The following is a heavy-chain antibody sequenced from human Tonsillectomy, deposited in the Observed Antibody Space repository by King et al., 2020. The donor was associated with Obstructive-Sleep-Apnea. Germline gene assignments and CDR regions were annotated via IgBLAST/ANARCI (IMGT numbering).Heavy chain of an antibody. V-gene: IGHV2-5*01. Sequence: TLKESGATLVKPTQTLTPTCTISGFSPSTAGVGVGWIRQPPGKALDWLALIYWYYEKRYSPYLKRRITITKDTSKNQVILTMTNMDPVDTATYFCVHRRAGTYYFDYWGQGTLVTVSS. J-gene: IGHJ4*02. CDR3: VHRRAGTYYFDY. CDR1: GFSPSTAGVG. D-gene: IGHD1-26*01. CDR2: IYWYYEK.